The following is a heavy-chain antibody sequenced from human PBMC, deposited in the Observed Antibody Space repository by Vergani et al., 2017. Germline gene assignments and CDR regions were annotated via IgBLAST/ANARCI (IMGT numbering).Heavy chain of an antibody. D-gene: IGHD3-16*01. J-gene: IGHJ6*03. V-gene: IGHV3-49*03. CDR1: GFTFGDYA. CDR2: IRSKAYGGTT. CDR3: TRVGGGSYYYYCMDV. Sequence: EVQLVESGGGLVQPGRSLRLSCTASGFTFGDYAMSWFRQAPGKGLEWVGCIRSKAYGGTTEYAASVKGRFTFARDESKSISYLQMNSLKTEDTAVYYCTRVGGGSYYYYCMDVWGKGTTVTVSS.